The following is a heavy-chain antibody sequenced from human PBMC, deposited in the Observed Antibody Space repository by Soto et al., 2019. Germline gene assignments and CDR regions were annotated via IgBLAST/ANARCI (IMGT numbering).Heavy chain of an antibody. CDR2: ISYDGSNK. D-gene: IGHD2-2*01. Sequence: QVQLVESGGGVVQPGRSLRLSCAASGFTFSSYGMHWVRQAPGKGLEWVAVISYDGSNKYYADSVKGRFTISRDNSKNTLYLQMNSLRAEDTAVYYCAKLLYQARSSKGGDAYWGQGTLVTVSS. CDR3: AKLLYQARSSKGGDAY. J-gene: IGHJ4*02. V-gene: IGHV3-30*18. CDR1: GFTFSSYG.